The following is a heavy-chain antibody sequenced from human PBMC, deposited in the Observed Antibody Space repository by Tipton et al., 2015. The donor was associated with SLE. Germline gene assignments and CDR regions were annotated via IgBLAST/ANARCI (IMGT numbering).Heavy chain of an antibody. CDR1: GFTFSNYA. CDR2: IYSGGSTYYT. D-gene: IGHD3-3*01. V-gene: IGHV3-23*03. Sequence: GSLRLSCAASGFTFSNYAMSWVRQAPGKGLEWVSVIYSGGSTYYTDSVNSVKGRFTISRDNSKNTLYLQMNSLRAEDTAVYYCAKDGFVTIFGVVPSYFDYWGQGTLVTVSS. J-gene: IGHJ4*02. CDR3: AKDGFVTIFGVVPSYFDY.